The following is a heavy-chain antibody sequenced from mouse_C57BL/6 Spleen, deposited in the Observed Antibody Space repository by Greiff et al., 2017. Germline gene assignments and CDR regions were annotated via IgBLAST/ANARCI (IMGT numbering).Heavy chain of an antibody. CDR2: IDPSDSYT. Sequence: QVQLQQPGAELVMPGASVKLFCKASGYTFTSYWMHWVKQRPGQGLEWIGEIDPSDSYTNYNQKFKGKSTLTVDKSSSTAYMPLSSLTSEDSAVYYCARKGTTEAMDYWGQGTSVTVSS. CDR1: GYTFTSYW. D-gene: IGHD1-1*01. V-gene: IGHV1-69*01. CDR3: ARKGTTEAMDY. J-gene: IGHJ4*01.